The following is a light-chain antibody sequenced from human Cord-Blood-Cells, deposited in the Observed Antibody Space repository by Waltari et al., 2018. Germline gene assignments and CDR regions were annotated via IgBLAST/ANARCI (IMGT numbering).Light chain of an antibody. CDR1: QSISSY. V-gene: IGKV1-39*01. J-gene: IGKJ3*01. CDR2: AAS. CDR3: QQSYSTPPFT. Sequence: DIQMTQSPSSLSASVGDRVNITCLASQSISSYLNWYQQKPGKAPKLLIYAASSLQSGVPSRFSGSGSGTDFTLTISSLQPEDFATYYCQQSYSTPPFTFGPGTKVDIK.